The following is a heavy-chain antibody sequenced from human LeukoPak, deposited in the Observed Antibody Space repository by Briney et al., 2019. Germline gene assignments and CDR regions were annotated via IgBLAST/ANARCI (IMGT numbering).Heavy chain of an antibody. D-gene: IGHD2-8*02. CDR1: GFALKSYS. CDR2: ISSTSAYI. V-gene: IGHV3-21*01. J-gene: IGHJ5*01. CDR3: ARVAVSGPTGWFDS. Sequence: GGSLRLSCGGSGFALKSYSMTWVRQAPGKGLEWVSSISSTSAYIHYADSVKGRFTISRDNVDNVVYLEMNGLRAEDTAIYYCARVAVSGPTGWFDSWGQGTLVIVSS.